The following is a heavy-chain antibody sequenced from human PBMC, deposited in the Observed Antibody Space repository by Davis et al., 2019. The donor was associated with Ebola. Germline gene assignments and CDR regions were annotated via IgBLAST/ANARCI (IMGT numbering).Heavy chain of an antibody. CDR1: GFTFSNAW. Sequence: GESLKISCAASGFTFSNAWMSWVRQAPGKGLEWVGRIKSKTDGGTTDYAAPVKGRFTISRDDSKNTLYLQMNSLKTEDTAVYYCTTDGAALGGSFPYYYYYGTDVWGKGTTVTVSS. V-gene: IGHV3-15*01. D-gene: IGHD1-26*01. CDR2: IKSKTDGGTT. CDR3: TTDGAALGGSFPYYYYYGTDV. J-gene: IGHJ6*04.